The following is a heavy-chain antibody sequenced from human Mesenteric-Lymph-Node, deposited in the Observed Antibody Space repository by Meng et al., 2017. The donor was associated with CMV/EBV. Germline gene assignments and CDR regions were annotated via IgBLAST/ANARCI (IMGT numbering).Heavy chain of an antibody. CDR2: IWYDGSNK. J-gene: IGHJ6*02. CDR3: AKDRSYRDGMGV. V-gene: IGHV3-33*06. Sequence: GESLKISCAASGFTFSIYGMHWVRQAPGKGLEWVAVIWYDGSNKYYADSVKGRFTISRDNSENTLYLQMNSLRAEDTAVYYCAKDRSYRDGMGVWGQGTTVTVS. CDR1: GFTFSIYG.